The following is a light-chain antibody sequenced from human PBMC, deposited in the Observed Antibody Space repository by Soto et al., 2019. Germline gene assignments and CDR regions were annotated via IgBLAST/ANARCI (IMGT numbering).Light chain of an antibody. CDR2: WAS. CDR3: QQYYSTRPHT. V-gene: IGKV4-1*01. CDR1: QSVLYSPDNKNY. J-gene: IGKJ2*01. Sequence: DIVMTQSPDSLAVSLGERATINCKSSQSVLYSPDNKNYLAWFRQKSGQPPELLIYWASTRDSGVPDRFSGSGSGTDSTLTISSLQAEDVAAYYYQQYYSTRPHTLGQGTKLEIK.